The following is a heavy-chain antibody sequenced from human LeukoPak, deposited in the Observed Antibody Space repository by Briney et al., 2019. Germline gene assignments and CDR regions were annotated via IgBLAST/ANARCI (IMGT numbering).Heavy chain of an antibody. V-gene: IGHV3-21*01. CDR2: YSSSGSYI. J-gene: IGHJ4*02. D-gene: IGHD6-13*01. CDR3: AKYRGAVISNWYLDS. Sequence: PGGSLRLSCAASGFTFSSYSMSWVRRAPGKGLEWVSSYSSSGSYISSPDSVKGRFTISRDNTKNALFLQMNSLRGEDTAVYYCAKYRGAVISNWYLDSWGQGTLVTVSS. CDR1: GFTFSSYS.